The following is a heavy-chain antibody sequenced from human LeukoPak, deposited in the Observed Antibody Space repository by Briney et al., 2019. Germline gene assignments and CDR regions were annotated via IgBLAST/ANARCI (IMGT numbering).Heavy chain of an antibody. V-gene: IGHV3-30-3*01. CDR2: ISNDGSNK. CDR3: VRVGNSYDQDYYYYGMDV. J-gene: IGHJ6*02. CDR1: GFTFSSYA. Sequence: GRSLRLSCAASGFTFSSYAMHWVRRAPGKGLEWVAVISNDGSNKYYADSVKGRFTISRDNSKNTLYLQMNSLRAEDTAVYYCVRVGNSYDQDYYYYGMDVWGQGTTVTVSS. D-gene: IGHD3-22*01.